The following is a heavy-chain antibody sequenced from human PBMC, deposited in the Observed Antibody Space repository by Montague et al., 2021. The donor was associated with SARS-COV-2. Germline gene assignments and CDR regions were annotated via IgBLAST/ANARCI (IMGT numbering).Heavy chain of an antibody. J-gene: IGHJ3*02. CDR2: ISSSSSYF. D-gene: IGHD3-22*01. Sequence: SLRLSCAASGFTFRSYTLNWVRQAPGKGLEWVSCISSSSSYFYYSDSLKDRFTIFRDNAKNSLFLQLNSLRAEDTAVYYCARDGWAHYYDSSGYEGNFDIWGKGTMVTVSS. CDR1: GFTFRSYT. CDR3: ARDGWAHYYDSSGYEGNFDI. V-gene: IGHV3-21*01.